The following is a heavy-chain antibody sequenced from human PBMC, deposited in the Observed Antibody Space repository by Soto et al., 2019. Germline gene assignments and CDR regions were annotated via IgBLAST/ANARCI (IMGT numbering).Heavy chain of an antibody. J-gene: IGHJ4*02. Sequence: QVQLVQSGAEVKKPGASVKVSCKASGYTFTGYNMHWVRQAPGQGLEWMGWINPNSGATDFAQKFQCRVTMTRDTSISTDYMELSRLRSDDTAMYYCARGRVASGWYNSPDYWGQGTLVTVSS. CDR2: INPNSGAT. CDR1: GYTFTGYN. D-gene: IGHD6-19*01. V-gene: IGHV1-2*02. CDR3: ARGRVASGWYNSPDY.